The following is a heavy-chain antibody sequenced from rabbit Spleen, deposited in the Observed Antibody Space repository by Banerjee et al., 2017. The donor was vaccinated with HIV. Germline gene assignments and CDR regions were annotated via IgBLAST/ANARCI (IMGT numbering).Heavy chain of an antibody. Sequence: KPEGSLTLTCKASGVSLHDKDVMCWVRQAPVKGLEWIACINIVTGKSVYARWAKGRFTMSRTSSTTVTLQMTSLTAADTATYFCARDLVAVIGWNFNLWGPGTLVTVS. CDR1: GVSLHDKDV. CDR2: INIVTGKS. V-gene: IGHV1S45*01. CDR3: ARDLVAVIGWNFNL. D-gene: IGHD1-1*01. J-gene: IGHJ4*01.